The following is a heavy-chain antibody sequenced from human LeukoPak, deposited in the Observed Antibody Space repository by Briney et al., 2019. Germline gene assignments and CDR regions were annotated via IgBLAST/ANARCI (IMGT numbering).Heavy chain of an antibody. Sequence: SETLSLTCTVSGGSISSYYWSWIRQPPGKGLEWIGYIYYSGSTNYNPSLKSRVTISVDTSKNQFSLKLSSVTAADTAVYYCARQTYDASDNWFDPWGQGTLVTVSS. D-gene: IGHD3-3*01. CDR3: ARQTYDASDNWFDP. CDR2: IYYSGST. CDR1: GGSISSYY. V-gene: IGHV4-59*08. J-gene: IGHJ5*02.